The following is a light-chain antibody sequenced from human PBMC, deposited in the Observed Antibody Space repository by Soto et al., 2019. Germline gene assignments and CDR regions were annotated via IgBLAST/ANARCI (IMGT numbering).Light chain of an antibody. Sequence: DIQMTQSPSSLSASVGDRVTITCRASKAIHSYLNWYQQKPGKAPNLLIFATSTLQSGVPSRFSGSGSGTDFTLTISSLHPEDFATYYCQQRETFGPGPKVDIK. CDR1: KAIHSY. J-gene: IGKJ3*01. CDR2: ATS. CDR3: QQRET. V-gene: IGKV1-39*01.